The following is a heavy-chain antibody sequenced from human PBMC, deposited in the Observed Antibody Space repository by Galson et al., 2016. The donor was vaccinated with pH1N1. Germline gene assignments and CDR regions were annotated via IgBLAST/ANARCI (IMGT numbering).Heavy chain of an antibody. CDR1: GFTFSSYG. D-gene: IGHD6-13*01. J-gene: IGHJ4*02. Sequence: SLRLSCAASGFTFSSYGFHWVRQAPGKGLEWVAVISYDGSNKYYADSVKGRFTISRDNSKNSLYLQMNSLRAEDTAVYYCAKVVRGSSWPSFDYWGQGTRVTASS. CDR2: ISYDGSNK. CDR3: AKVVRGSSWPSFDY. V-gene: IGHV3-30*18.